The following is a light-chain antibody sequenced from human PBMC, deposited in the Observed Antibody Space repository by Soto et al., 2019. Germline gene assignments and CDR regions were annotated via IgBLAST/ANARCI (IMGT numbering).Light chain of an antibody. V-gene: IGKV3-20*01. CDR3: QEYGRSPPFT. Sequence: LVLTQSPGPLSLSPGERATLSCRASQSVSSTYIAWYQQNPGQAPRLLIYAATSRATGIRDRFSGSGSGTDFTLTISRLEPEDFAVYFCQEYGRSPPFTFGQGTKVEIK. CDR1: QSVSSTY. J-gene: IGKJ2*01. CDR2: AAT.